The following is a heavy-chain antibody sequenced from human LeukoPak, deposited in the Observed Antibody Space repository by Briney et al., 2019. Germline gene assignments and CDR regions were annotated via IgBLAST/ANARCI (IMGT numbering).Heavy chain of an antibody. Sequence: QPGGSLRLSCAASGFTFSSYAMSWVRQAPGKGLEWLSVIRGSGDNTYYADSVKGRFTISRDNSKSTLYLQMNSLRAEDTAVYYCARGIGGPDYWGRGTLVTVSS. V-gene: IGHV3-23*01. CDR3: ARGIGGPDY. CDR2: IRGSGDNT. D-gene: IGHD4-23*01. CDR1: GFTFSSYA. J-gene: IGHJ4*02.